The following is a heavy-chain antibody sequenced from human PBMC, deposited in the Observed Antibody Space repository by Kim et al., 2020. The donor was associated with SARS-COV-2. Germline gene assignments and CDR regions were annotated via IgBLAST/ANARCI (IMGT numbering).Heavy chain of an antibody. CDR2: ISYDGSNK. CDR3: AKDRPGRY. V-gene: IGHV3-30*18. J-gene: IGHJ4*02. CDR1: GFTFSSYG. Sequence: GGSLRLSCAASGFTFSSYGMHWVRQAPGKGLEWVAVISYDGSNKYYADSVKGRFTISRDNSKNTLYLQMNSLRAEDTAVYYCAKDRPGRYWGQGTLVTVSS. D-gene: IGHD1-26*01.